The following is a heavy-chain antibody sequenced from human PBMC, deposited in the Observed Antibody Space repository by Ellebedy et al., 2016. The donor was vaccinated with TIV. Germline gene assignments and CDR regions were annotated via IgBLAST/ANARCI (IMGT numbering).Heavy chain of an antibody. CDR1: GFTFTTYW. J-gene: IGHJ6*02. Sequence: GGSLRLSCAASGFTFTTYWMSWVRQAPGKGLEWVANIKQDGSEKYYLDSVKGRFTISRDNAKNSLYLQMDSLRAEDTAVYHCARAMDVWGQGTTVTVSS. CDR3: ARAMDV. CDR2: IKQDGSEK. V-gene: IGHV3-7*03.